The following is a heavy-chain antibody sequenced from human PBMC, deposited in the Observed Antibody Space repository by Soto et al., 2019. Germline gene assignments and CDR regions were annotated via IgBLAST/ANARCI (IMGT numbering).Heavy chain of an antibody. V-gene: IGHV4-39*01. Sequence: PSETLSLTCTVSGGSMSTSASYWGWIRQPPGKGLEWIGTIYYSGTSYHNPSLKSRVTISVDTSKNQFSLTLTSVTAADTAVYYCASRVEGLYSGNDRYYFDYWGQGTLVTVSS. CDR2: IYYSGTS. CDR1: GGSMSTSASY. CDR3: ASRVEGLYSGNDRYYFDY. D-gene: IGHD5-12*01. J-gene: IGHJ4*02.